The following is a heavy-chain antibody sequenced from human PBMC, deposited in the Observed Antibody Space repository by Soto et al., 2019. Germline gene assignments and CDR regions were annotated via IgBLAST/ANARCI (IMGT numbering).Heavy chain of an antibody. J-gene: IGHJ4*02. CDR1: GGSISSSSYY. V-gene: IGHV4-39*01. CDR3: ARHGIGFDD. Sequence: SETLSLTCTVSGGSISSSSYYWGWIRQSPGKGLEWIGSIYYSGNTYYNPSLKSRVTISVDTSKKQFSLKLGSVTAADTAVYYCARHGIGFDDWGQGTLVTGSS. D-gene: IGHD1-1*01. CDR2: IYYSGNT.